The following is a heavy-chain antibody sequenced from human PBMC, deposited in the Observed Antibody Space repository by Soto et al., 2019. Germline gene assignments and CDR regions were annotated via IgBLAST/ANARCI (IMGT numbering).Heavy chain of an antibody. CDR2: ISAYNGNT. J-gene: IGHJ5*02. CDR3: ASFAYDFGGGPQLWFAP. D-gene: IGHD3-3*01. Sequence: ASVKVSCKASGYTFTSYGISWVRQAPRQGLEWMGWISAYNGNTNYAQKLQGRVTMTTDTSTSTAYMELRSLRSDDTAVYYCASFAYDFGGGPQLWFAPWGKEPLVT. V-gene: IGHV1-18*01. CDR1: GYTFTSYG.